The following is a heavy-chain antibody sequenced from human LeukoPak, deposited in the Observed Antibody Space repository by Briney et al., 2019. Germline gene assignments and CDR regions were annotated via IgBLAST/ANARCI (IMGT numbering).Heavy chain of an antibody. Sequence: PGGSLRLSCAVSGFTFSRHWMSWVRQAPGKGLEWLANIKQDGSEKYYVDSVEGRFTISRDNAKNSLYLQMNSLRAEDTAVYYCARSYYGSWTSYGMDVWGQGTTVTVSS. D-gene: IGHD3-10*01. CDR1: GFTFSRHW. CDR2: IKQDGSEK. CDR3: ARSYYGSWTSYGMDV. J-gene: IGHJ6*02. V-gene: IGHV3-7*01.